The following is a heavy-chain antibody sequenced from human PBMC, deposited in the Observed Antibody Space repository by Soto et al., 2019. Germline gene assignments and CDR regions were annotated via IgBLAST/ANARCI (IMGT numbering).Heavy chain of an antibody. D-gene: IGHD4-17*01. CDR1: GFNFSIYW. J-gene: IGHJ4*02. CDR2: INSDGTYA. V-gene: IGHV3-74*01. Sequence: EVQLVESGGGLVQPGGSLRLSCAASGFNFSIYWMHWVRQVPGKGLVWVSRINSDGTYANYADSVKGPFTSTRDNAKNTLYLEMNSLRAEDTAIYYCARGGAYGDYRSDYWGQGTLVTVSS. CDR3: ARGGAYGDYRSDY.